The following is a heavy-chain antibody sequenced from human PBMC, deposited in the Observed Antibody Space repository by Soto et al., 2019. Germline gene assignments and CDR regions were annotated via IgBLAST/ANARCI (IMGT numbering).Heavy chain of an antibody. Sequence: ASVKVSCKASGGTFSSYAISWVRQAPGQGLEWMGGIIPIFGTANYAQKFQGRVTITADESTSTAYMELSSLRSEDTAVYYCARPSSSGSPPGSRVDYWGQGTLVTVSS. CDR2: IIPIFGTA. J-gene: IGHJ4*02. CDR3: ARPSSSGSPPGSRVDY. D-gene: IGHD6-19*01. CDR1: GGTFSSYA. V-gene: IGHV1-69*13.